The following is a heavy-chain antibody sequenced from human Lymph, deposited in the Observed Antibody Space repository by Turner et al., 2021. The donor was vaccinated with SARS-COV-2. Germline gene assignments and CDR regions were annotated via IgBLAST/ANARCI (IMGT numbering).Heavy chain of an antibody. D-gene: IGHD2-21*02. CDR2: IYYRGST. Sequence: QVQLQESGPGLVKPLDTLSLTCTVPGGSISSYYWSWIRQPPGKGLEWVACIYYRGSTNYNPSLKSRVTISVDTSKDQFALKLSSVTAADTAMYYCARENCGGDCYPDDYYGMDVWGQGTTVTVSS. CDR3: ARENCGGDCYPDDYYGMDV. J-gene: IGHJ6*02. CDR1: GGSISSYY. V-gene: IGHV4-59*01.